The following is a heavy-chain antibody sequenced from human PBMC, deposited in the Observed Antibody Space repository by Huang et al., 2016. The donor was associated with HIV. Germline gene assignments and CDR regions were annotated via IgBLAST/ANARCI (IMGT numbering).Heavy chain of an antibody. V-gene: IGHV1-18*04. D-gene: IGHD3-10*01. CDR1: GYTFNNYG. Sequence: QVHLVQSRGELKKPGASVRVSCKTSGYTFNNYGIGWVRQAPGHGLEWMGWISADRGNPNYAQKFQGRLTLTTYTSTRTVYVDLKSLRSDDTAVYYCATDTRAYYYGSGTNGMDVWGQGTTVIVSS. CDR2: ISADRGNP. CDR3: ATDTRAYYYGSGTNGMDV. J-gene: IGHJ6*02.